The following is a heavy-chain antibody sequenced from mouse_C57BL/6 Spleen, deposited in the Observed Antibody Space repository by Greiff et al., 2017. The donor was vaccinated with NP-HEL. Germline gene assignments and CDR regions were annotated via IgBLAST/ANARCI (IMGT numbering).Heavy chain of an antibody. CDR1: GYTFTSYW. V-gene: IGHV1-55*01. CDR3: ARRDGYLGYAMDY. Sequence: QVQLQQPGAELVKPGASVKMSCKASGYTFTSYWITWVKQRPGQGLEWIGDIYPGSGSTNYNEKFKSKATLTVDTSSSTAYMQLSSLTSEDSAVYYCARRDGYLGYAMDYWGQGTSVTVSS. D-gene: IGHD2-3*01. J-gene: IGHJ4*01. CDR2: IYPGSGST.